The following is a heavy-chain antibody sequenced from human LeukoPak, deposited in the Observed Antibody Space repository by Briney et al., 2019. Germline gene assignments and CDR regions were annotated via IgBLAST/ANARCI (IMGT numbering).Heavy chain of an antibody. V-gene: IGHV3-7*01. CDR3: ARDGFVGAADY. CDR1: EFTFSGYW. J-gene: IGHJ4*02. D-gene: IGHD6-13*01. CDR2: INQDGSEK. Sequence: GGSLRLSCAASEFTFSGYWMNWVRQAPGKGPERVANINQDGSEKHYVDSLKGRFTISRDNAKNSLFLQVNSLRVEDTAVFYCARDGFVGAADYWGQGTLVTVSS.